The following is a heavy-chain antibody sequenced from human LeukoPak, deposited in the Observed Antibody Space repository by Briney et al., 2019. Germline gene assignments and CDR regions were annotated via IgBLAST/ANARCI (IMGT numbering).Heavy chain of an antibody. CDR2: EGSRGGT. CDR3: ASRTWTGAGYYAFDI. D-gene: IGHD3/OR15-3a*01. V-gene: IGHV3-23*01. Sequence: GGSLRLSCAASGFTFTNYADSWVRQAPGKGLEWVSAEGSRGGTYYADSVKGRFTISRDSSENTLSLQMNSLRVEDTALYYCASRTWTGAGYYAFDIWGQGTMVTVSS. J-gene: IGHJ3*02. CDR1: GFTFTNYA.